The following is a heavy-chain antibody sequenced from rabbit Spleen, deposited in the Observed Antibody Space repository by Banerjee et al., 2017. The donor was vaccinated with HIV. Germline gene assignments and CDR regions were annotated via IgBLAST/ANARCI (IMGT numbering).Heavy chain of an antibody. CDR2: IEVGSSDFT. Sequence: EESGGGLVKPGASLTLTCTASGVSFSFTSYMCWVRQAPGKGLEWIACIEVGSSDFTYFATWAKGRFTISKTSSTTVTLQVTRLTAADTATYFCARDTSSSFSSYGMDLWGPGTLVTVS. D-gene: IGHD1-1*01. J-gene: IGHJ6*01. CDR1: GVSFSFTSY. CDR3: ARDTSSSFSSYGMDL. V-gene: IGHV1S40*01.